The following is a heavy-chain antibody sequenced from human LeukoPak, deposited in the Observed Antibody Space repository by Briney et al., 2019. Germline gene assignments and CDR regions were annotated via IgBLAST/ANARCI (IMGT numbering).Heavy chain of an antibody. J-gene: IGHJ3*02. V-gene: IGHV3-23*01. CDR2: ISGSGGST. CDR3: AKAPPRKDAFDI. Sequence: GGSLRLSCAASGFTFSSYAISWVRQAPGKGLEWVLSISGSGGSTYYADSVKGRFTISRDNSKNTLYLQMNSLRAEDTAVYYCAKAPPRKDAFDIWGQGTMVTVSS. CDR1: GFTFSSYA.